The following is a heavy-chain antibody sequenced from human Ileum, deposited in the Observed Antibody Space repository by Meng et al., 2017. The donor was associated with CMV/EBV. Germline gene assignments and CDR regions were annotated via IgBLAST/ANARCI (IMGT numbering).Heavy chain of an antibody. Sequence: GSLRLSCSVSGASIRISTFYWGWIRQPPGKGLEWIGSVYYNRNTYYNPSLKSRVAISVDTSKNQFSLTVTSVTAADTAVYFCARIWYGDYSYWGQGRLVTVSS. CDR2: VYYNRNT. CDR3: ARIWYGDYSY. J-gene: IGHJ4*02. V-gene: IGHV4-39*07. D-gene: IGHD4-17*01. CDR1: GASIRISTFY.